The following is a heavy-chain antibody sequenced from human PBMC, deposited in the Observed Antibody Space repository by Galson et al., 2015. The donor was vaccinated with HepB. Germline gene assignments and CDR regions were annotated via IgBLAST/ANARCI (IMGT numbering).Heavy chain of an antibody. Sequence: SLRLSCAASGFSFSNAWMSWVRQAPGKGLEWVGRLKRETDDGTTDYAAPVKGRFTISTDDSKNTLYLQMNSLKTEDTAVYYCGTVAHSSCLDYWGQGILVTVSS. CDR1: GFSFSNAW. CDR3: GTVAHSSCLDY. CDR2: LKRETDDGTT. D-gene: IGHD2-2*01. V-gene: IGHV3-15*01. J-gene: IGHJ4*02.